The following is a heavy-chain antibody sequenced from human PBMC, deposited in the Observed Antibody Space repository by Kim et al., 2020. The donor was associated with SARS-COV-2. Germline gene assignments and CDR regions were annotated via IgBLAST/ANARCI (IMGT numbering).Heavy chain of an antibody. Sequence: SETLSLTCAVYGGSFSGYYWSWIRQPPGKGLEWIGEINHSGSTNYNPSLKSRVTISVDTSKNQFSLKLSSVTAADTAVYYCASSAVAGTTMVPFDYWGQG. D-gene: IGHD6-19*01. V-gene: IGHV4-34*01. J-gene: IGHJ4*02. CDR1: GGSFSGYY. CDR3: ASSAVAGTTMVPFDY. CDR2: INHSGST.